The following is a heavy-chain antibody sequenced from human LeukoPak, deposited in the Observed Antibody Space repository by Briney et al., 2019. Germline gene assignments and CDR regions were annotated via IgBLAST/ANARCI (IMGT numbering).Heavy chain of an antibody. CDR1: GYTFTGYY. Sequence: GASVKVSCKASGYTFTGYYVHWVRQATGQGLEWMGWMNPNSGNTGYAQKFQGRVTMTRNTSISTAYMELSSLRSEDTAVYYCARGPLWELLRYWGQGTLVTVSS. J-gene: IGHJ4*02. V-gene: IGHV1-8*02. CDR2: MNPNSGNT. CDR3: ARGPLWELLRY. D-gene: IGHD1-26*01.